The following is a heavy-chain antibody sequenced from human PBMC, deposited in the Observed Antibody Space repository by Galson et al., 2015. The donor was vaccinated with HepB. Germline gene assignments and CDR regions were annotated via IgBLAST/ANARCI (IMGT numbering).Heavy chain of an antibody. CDR2: IKQDGSDK. J-gene: IGHJ4*02. D-gene: IGHD3-3*01. Sequence: SLRLSCAASGFTFSNYWLSWVRQAPGKGLEWVANIKQDGSDKYYVDSVKGRSTISRDNAKNSLYLQMNSLRAEDTAVYYCARDQVLYDYWSDFGQSYFDYWGQGTLVTVSS. V-gene: IGHV3-7*03. CDR1: GFTFSNYW. CDR3: ARDQVLYDYWSDFGQSYFDY.